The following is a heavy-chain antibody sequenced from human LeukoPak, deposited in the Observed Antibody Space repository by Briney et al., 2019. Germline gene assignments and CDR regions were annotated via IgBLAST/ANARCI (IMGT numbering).Heavy chain of an antibody. CDR1: GYTFTSYG. J-gene: IGHJ5*02. CDR3: ARGAYYYDSSPNWFDP. V-gene: IGHV1-18*01. D-gene: IGHD3-22*01. Sequence: ASVKVSCKASGYTFTSYGISWVRQAPGQGREWMGWISAYNGNTHYAQKLQGRVTMTRDTSTNTAYMELGSLSSDDTAVFYCARGAYYYDSSPNWFDPWGQGTLVTVSS. CDR2: ISAYNGNT.